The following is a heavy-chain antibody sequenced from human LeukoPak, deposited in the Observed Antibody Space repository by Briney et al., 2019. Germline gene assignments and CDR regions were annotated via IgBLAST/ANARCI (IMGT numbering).Heavy chain of an antibody. CDR1: GGSISSSTYY. V-gene: IGHV4-39*01. J-gene: IGHJ4*02. CDR2: IYYTGST. Sequence: SDTLSLTCTVSGGSISSSTYYWAWIRQPPGTGLEWIETIYYTGSTFYSSSLKSRVTISVDTSKNQFSLRLTSVTAADTAVYYCARLGCSGRSCFSAWNDYWGQGTLVTVSS. CDR3: ARLGCSGRSCFSAWNDY. D-gene: IGHD2-15*01.